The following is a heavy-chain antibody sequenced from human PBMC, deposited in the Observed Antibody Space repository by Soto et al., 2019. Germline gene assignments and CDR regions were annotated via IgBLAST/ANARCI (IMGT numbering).Heavy chain of an antibody. D-gene: IGHD3-22*01. CDR2: ISAHDGNT. V-gene: IGHV1-18*01. CDR1: GYGFTTYG. J-gene: IGHJ3*02. Sequence: ASVKVSCKGSGYGFTTYGITWVRQAPGQGLEWIAWISAHDGNTNYAQKLQGRVTITRDTSASTAYMELSSLRSEDTAVYYCASRTASTKSTYYYDSSGYYRFLGSDAFDIWGQGTMVTVSS. CDR3: ASRTASTKSTYYYDSSGYYRFLGSDAFDI.